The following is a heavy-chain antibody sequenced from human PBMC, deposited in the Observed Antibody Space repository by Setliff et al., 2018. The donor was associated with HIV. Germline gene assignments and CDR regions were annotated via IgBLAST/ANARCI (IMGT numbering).Heavy chain of an antibody. D-gene: IGHD1-26*01. CDR1: GYTFSTYG. CDR2: IGTNNGNT. V-gene: IGHV1-18*01. J-gene: IGHJ4*02. CDR3: ARGHRDGRNHREEDS. Sequence: ASVKVSCKTSGYTFSTYGVYWVRQAPGQGLEWMGWIGTNNGNTNYAQKFQGRVTMTTDTSTNTAYMELRSLTSDDTGVYYCARGHRDGRNHREEDSWGQGTLVTVSS.